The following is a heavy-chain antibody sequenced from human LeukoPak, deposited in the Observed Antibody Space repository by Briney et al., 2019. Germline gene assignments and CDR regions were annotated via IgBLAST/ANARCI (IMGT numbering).Heavy chain of an antibody. V-gene: IGHV5-51*01. CDR3: ARQGGYSNFDY. D-gene: IGHD3-22*01. CDR1: GYSFTSYW. Sequence: GESLEISYKGAGYSFTSYWIGWGRAMPGKGLGWMGIIYPGDSDTRDSPSFQGQVTISADKSISTAYLQWSSLKASDTAMYYCARQGGYSNFDYWGQGTLVTVSS. J-gene: IGHJ4*02. CDR2: IYPGDSDT.